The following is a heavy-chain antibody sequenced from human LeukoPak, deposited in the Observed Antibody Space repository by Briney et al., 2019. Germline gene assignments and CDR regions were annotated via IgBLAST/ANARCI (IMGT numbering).Heavy chain of an antibody. J-gene: IGHJ5*02. CDR3: ARERGSYLDP. V-gene: IGHV3-7*01. Sequence: GGSLRLSCAASGFTFRSYWMSWVRQAPGKGLEWVANIKQDGSEKYYVDSVKGRFTIYRDNAKNSLYLQMNSLRAEDTAVYYCARERGSYLDPWGQGTLVTVSS. CDR1: GFTFRSYW. CDR2: IKQDGSEK. D-gene: IGHD1-26*01.